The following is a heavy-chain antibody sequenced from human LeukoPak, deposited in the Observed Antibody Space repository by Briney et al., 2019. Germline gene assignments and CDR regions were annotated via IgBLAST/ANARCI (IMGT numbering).Heavy chain of an antibody. CDR3: ARDPYRIDAVY. Sequence: GGALRLSCAASGFTFSSYSMNWVRQAPGKGLEWVSLISSSSSSIFYADSVKGRFTISRDNAKNSLYLQMNSLRAEDTAVYYCARDPYRIDAVYWGQGTLVT. V-gene: IGHV3-21*01. D-gene: IGHD3-9*01. J-gene: IGHJ4*02. CDR2: ISSSSSSI. CDR1: GFTFSSYS.